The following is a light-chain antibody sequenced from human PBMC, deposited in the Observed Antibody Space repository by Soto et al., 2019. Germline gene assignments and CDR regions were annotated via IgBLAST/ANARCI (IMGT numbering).Light chain of an antibody. CDR1: QSVSSSS. Sequence: EIVLTQSPGTLSLSPGERATLSCRASQSVSSSSLAWYQQKPGQAPRLLIYGASSRATAIPDRFSGSGSGTDFTLSISRLEPEDFAVYYCQQYGSLPRTFGQGTNVEFK. J-gene: IGKJ1*01. V-gene: IGKV3-20*01. CDR3: QQYGSLPRT. CDR2: GAS.